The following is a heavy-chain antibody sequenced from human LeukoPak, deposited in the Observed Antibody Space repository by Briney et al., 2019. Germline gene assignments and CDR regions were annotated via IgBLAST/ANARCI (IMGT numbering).Heavy chain of an antibody. D-gene: IGHD3-22*01. Sequence: GGSPRLSCAASGFTFSSYEMNWVRQAPGKGLEWVSYISSSGSTIYYADSVKGRFTISRDNAKNSLYLQMNSLRAEDTAVYYCARVGNYYDSSGYALLYYYYYYMDVWGKGTTVTISS. CDR2: ISSSGSTI. V-gene: IGHV3-48*03. CDR3: ARVGNYYDSSGYALLYYYYYYMDV. J-gene: IGHJ6*03. CDR1: GFTFSSYE.